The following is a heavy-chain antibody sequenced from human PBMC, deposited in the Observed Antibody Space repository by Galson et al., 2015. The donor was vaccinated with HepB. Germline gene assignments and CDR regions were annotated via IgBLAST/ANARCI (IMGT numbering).Heavy chain of an antibody. J-gene: IGHJ1*01. CDR2: ISGSGGST. V-gene: IGHV3-23*01. D-gene: IGHD3-16*01. CDR3: AKGRGGTHTTYFQH. Sequence: SLRLSCAASEFTFSSYAMSWVRQAPGKGLEWVSAISGSGGSTYYADSVKGRFTISRDNSKNTLYLQMNSLRAEDTAVYYCAKGRGGTHTTYFQHWGQGTLVTVSS. CDR1: EFTFSSYA.